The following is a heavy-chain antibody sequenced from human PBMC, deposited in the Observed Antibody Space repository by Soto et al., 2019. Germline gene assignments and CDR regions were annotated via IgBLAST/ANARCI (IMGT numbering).Heavy chain of an antibody. CDR3: APSTIVDTILPFYF. J-gene: IGHJ4*02. CDR2: IYWSDDK. CDR1: GFSLSTSGVG. Sequence: QITLKESGPTLVKPPQTLSLTCTLSGFSLSTSGVGVGWSLQPPGKSLEWLSLIYWSDDKRYIPTLKRRFNNTKDTCKNPLSLTTTSMDTVDPATYDVAPSTIVDTILPFYFWGQGTLVTVSS. V-gene: IGHV2-5*01. D-gene: IGHD5-12*01.